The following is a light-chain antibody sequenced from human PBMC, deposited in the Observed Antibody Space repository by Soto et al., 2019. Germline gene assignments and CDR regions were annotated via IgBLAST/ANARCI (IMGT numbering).Light chain of an antibody. CDR3: SSYTSSSTLLYV. CDR1: SSDVGGYNY. Sequence: QSALTQPASVSGSPGQSITISCTGTSSDVGGYNYVSWYQQHPGQAPKLMIYDVSNRPSGVSNRFSGSKSDNTASLTISGLQAEDEADYYCSSYTSSSTLLYVFGTGTKLTVL. CDR2: DVS. J-gene: IGLJ1*01. V-gene: IGLV2-14*01.